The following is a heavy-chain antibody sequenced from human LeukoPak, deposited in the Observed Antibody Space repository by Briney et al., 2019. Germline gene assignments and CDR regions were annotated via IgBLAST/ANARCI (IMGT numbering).Heavy chain of an antibody. Sequence: PGGSLRLSCAASGFTFSSYAMHWVRQAPGKGLEYVSAISSNGGSTYYANSVKGRFTISRDNSKNTLYLQMGSLRAEDMAVYYCARLWFGMDVWGKGTTVTVSS. CDR2: ISSNGGST. CDR1: GFTFSSYA. D-gene: IGHD3-10*01. J-gene: IGHJ6*04. CDR3: ARLWFGMDV. V-gene: IGHV3-64*01.